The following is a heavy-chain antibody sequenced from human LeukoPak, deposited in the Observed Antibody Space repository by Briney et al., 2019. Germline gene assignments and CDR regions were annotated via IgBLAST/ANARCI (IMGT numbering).Heavy chain of an antibody. D-gene: IGHD3-10*01. CDR1: GFTFSSYS. V-gene: IGHV3-21*01. Sequence: GGSLRLSCAASGFTFSSYSMNWVRQAPGKGLEWVSSISSSSSYIYYADSVKGRFTISRDNAKNSLYLQMNSLRAEDTAVYYCARAMSFYYGSAFDYWGQGTLVTVSS. CDR2: ISSSSSYI. J-gene: IGHJ4*02. CDR3: ARAMSFYYGSAFDY.